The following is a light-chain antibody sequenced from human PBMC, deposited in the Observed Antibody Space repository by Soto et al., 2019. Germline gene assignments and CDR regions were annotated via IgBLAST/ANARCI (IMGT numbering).Light chain of an antibody. CDR3: GTWDSGLSV. CDR2: DNN. CDR1: SSNIGNNY. Sequence: QAVVTQPPSVSAAPGQKVTISCSGSSSNIGNNYVSWYQQLPGTAPKLLIFDNNKRPSGIPDRFSGSKSGTLATLGITGLQTEDEADYYCGTWDSGLSVFGGGTKLTVL. V-gene: IGLV1-51*01. J-gene: IGLJ3*02.